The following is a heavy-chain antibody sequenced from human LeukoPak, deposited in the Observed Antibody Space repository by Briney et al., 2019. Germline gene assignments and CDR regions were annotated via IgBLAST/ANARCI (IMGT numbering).Heavy chain of an antibody. CDR1: GGSIGSYY. J-gene: IGHJ4*02. CDR3: AREGGPYRPLDY. V-gene: IGHV4-59*12. CDR2: IDYSGST. Sequence: SETLSLTCTISGGSIGSYYWTWIRQPPGKGLEWIGYIDYSGSTNYNPSFKSRVTMSVDTSKNQFSLKLSSVTAADTAVYYCAREGGPYRPLDYSGQGTLVTVSS.